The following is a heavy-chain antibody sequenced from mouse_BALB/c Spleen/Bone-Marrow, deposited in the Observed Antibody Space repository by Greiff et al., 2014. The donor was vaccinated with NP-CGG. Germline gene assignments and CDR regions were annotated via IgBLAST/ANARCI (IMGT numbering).Heavy chain of an antibody. CDR1: GFAFSSYW. J-gene: IGHJ2*01. Sequence: VQLQQSGGDLVRPGCSVKLSCKASGFAFSSYWMNWVQQRPGQGLEWMGLIYPGDGDTNYNGKFKGKATRTEAKSSSTAYMQLSSLTSEDSAVYFRERVGDWADYWGQGTTLTVSS. D-gene: IGHD4-1*01. CDR3: ERVGDWADY. CDR2: IYPGDGDT. V-gene: IGHV1-80*01.